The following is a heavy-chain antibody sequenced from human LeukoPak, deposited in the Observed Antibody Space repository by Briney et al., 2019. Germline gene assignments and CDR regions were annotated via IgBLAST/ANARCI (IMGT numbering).Heavy chain of an antibody. Sequence: SETLSLTCTVSGYSISSGYYWGWIRQPPGKGLEWIGSIYHSGSTYYNPSLKSRVTISVDTSKNQFSPKLSSVTAADTAVYYCARGYEDYSRFDPWGQGTLVTVSS. CDR1: GYSISSGYY. D-gene: IGHD2-21*01. V-gene: IGHV4-38-2*02. CDR3: ARGYEDYSRFDP. J-gene: IGHJ5*02. CDR2: IYHSGST.